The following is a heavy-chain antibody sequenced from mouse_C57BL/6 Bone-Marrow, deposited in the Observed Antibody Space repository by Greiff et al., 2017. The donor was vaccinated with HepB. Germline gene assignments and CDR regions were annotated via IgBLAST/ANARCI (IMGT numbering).Heavy chain of an antibody. CDR2: SYPGSGSI. D-gene: IGHD1-1*01. J-gene: IGHJ1*03. V-gene: IGHV1-62-2*01. Sequence: QVQLQQSGAELVKPGASVKLSCKASGYTFTEYTIHWVKQRTGQGLEWIGWSYPGSGSIKYNEKFKDKATLTADKSSSTAYMELSRLTSEESAVYIWARNEERVLDWYFDVWGTGTTVTVSS. CDR1: GYTFTEYT. CDR3: ARNEERVLDWYFDV.